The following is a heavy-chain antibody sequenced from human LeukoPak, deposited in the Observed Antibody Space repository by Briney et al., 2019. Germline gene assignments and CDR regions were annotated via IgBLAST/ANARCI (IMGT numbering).Heavy chain of an antibody. CDR3: ARASTRGSYGLGY. CDR2: INPSGGST. CDR1: GYTFTSYY. J-gene: IGHJ4*02. V-gene: IGHV1-46*01. Sequence: GASVKVSCKASGYTFTSYYMHWVRQAPGQGLEWMGIINPSGGSTSYAQKFQGRVTMTRNTSISTAYMELSSLRSEDTAVYYCARASTRGSYGLGYWGQGTLVTVSS. D-gene: IGHD1-26*01.